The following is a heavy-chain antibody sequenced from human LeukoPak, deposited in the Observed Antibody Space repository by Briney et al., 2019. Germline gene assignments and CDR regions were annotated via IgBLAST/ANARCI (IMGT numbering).Heavy chain of an antibody. CDR2: INHSGST. CDR3: ARGGKQQLVRRAFDI. V-gene: IGHV4-34*01. D-gene: IGHD6-13*01. CDR1: GGSFSGYY. Sequence: SETLSLTCAVYGGSFSGYYWSWIRQPPGKGLEWIGEINHSGSTNYNPSLKSRVTISVDTSKNQFSLKLSSVTAADTAVYYRARGGKQQLVRRAFDIWGQGTMVTVSS. J-gene: IGHJ3*02.